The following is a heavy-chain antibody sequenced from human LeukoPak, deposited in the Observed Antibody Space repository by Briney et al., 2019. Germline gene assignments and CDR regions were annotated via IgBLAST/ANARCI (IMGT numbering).Heavy chain of an antibody. CDR1: GFTFSSYA. Sequence: GGSLRLSCAASGFTFSSYAMSLVRQAPGKGLEWVSAISGSGGSTYYADSVKGRFTISRDNSKNTLYLQMNSLRAEDTAVYYCARDYIAVSARGAEYFQHWGQGTLVTVSS. CDR3: ARDYIAVSARGAEYFQH. J-gene: IGHJ1*01. D-gene: IGHD6-19*01. V-gene: IGHV3-23*01. CDR2: ISGSGGST.